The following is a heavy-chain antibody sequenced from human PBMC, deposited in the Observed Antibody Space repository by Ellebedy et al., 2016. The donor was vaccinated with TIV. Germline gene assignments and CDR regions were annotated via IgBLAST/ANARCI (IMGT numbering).Heavy chain of an antibody. D-gene: IGHD3-10*01. CDR1: GHTLMELS. CDR3: ARDKVITMVRGLFIRGWFDP. CDR2: FDPEHGRA. V-gene: IGHV1-24*01. J-gene: IGHJ5*02. Sequence: ASVKVSCKVSGHTLMELSMHWVRQAPGKGLEWVGGFDPEHGRAIYAQKFQGRVTMTEDTSTDTVYMELSSLRSEDTAVYYCARDKVITMVRGLFIRGWFDPWGQGTLVTVSS.